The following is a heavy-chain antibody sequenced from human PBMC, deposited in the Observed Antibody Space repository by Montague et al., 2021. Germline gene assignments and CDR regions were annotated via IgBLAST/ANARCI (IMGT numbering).Heavy chain of an antibody. CDR1: SGSIFRAH. J-gene: IGHJ5*02. V-gene: IGHV4-59*08. D-gene: IGHD3-10*01. Sequence: SETLSLTCTVSSGSIFRAHWSWVRQPPGKGLEWLGSMFYGGATSSNPSLKSRVTMSIDTSTNQFSLKLSFVTAADTAVYYCAKQDYFVSGTSYKGFDPWGQGILVTVSS. CDR2: MFYGGAT. CDR3: AKQDYFVSGTSYKGFDP.